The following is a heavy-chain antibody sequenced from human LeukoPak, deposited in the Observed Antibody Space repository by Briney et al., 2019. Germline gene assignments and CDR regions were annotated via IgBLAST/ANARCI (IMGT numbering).Heavy chain of an antibody. CDR2: IYYSGST. V-gene: IGHV4-28*03. D-gene: IGHD2-2*01. CDR3: AREYDCSSTSCYEEGQDRPFSYNWFDP. Sequence: PSDTLSLTCAVSGYSISSSNWWGWIRQPPGKGLEWIGYIYYSGSTNYNPSLKSRVTISVDTSKNQFSLKLSSVTAADTAVYYCAREYDCSSTSCYEEGQDRPFSYNWFDPWGQGTLVTVSS. CDR1: GYSISSSNW. J-gene: IGHJ5*02.